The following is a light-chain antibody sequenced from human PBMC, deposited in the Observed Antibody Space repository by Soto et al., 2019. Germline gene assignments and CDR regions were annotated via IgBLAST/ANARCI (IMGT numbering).Light chain of an antibody. V-gene: IGKV3-20*01. J-gene: IGKJ1*01. CDR3: QQYGSSPRT. CDR2: AAS. CDR1: QSVNSNY. Sequence: EIVMTQSPGTLSLSPGDRVTLSCRASQSVNSNYLAWYQQKPGQSPRLXIYAASSRATGVPDRFSGSGSGTEFTLTISRLESEDFEVYYCQQYGSSPRTFGQGTKVDIK.